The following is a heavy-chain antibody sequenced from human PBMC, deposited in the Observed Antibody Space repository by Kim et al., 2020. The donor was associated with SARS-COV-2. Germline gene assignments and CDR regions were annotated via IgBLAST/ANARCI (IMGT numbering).Heavy chain of an antibody. Sequence: ASVKVSCKASGYTFTSYYMHWVRQAPGQGLEWMGIINPSGGSTSYAQKFQGRVTMTRDTSTSTVYMELSSLRSEDTAVYYCAIDTVDTAMGRIYYYYGMDVWGQGTTVTVSS. CDR2: INPSGGST. CDR1: GYTFTSYY. J-gene: IGHJ6*02. CDR3: AIDTVDTAMGRIYYYYGMDV. D-gene: IGHD5-18*01. V-gene: IGHV1-46*01.